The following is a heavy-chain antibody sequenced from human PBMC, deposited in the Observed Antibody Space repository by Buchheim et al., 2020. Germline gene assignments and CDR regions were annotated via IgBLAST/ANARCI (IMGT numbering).Heavy chain of an antibody. Sequence: QVQLVQSGAEVKKPGASVKVSCKASGYTFTGYYMHWVRQAPGQGLEWMGWINPNSGGTNYAQKLQGWVTMTRDTSISTAYMELSRLRSDDTAVYYCARGQLGYCSGGSCYLRHWGQGTL. J-gene: IGHJ4*02. V-gene: IGHV1-2*04. CDR3: ARGQLGYCSGGSCYLRH. D-gene: IGHD2-15*01. CDR2: INPNSGGT. CDR1: GYTFTGYY.